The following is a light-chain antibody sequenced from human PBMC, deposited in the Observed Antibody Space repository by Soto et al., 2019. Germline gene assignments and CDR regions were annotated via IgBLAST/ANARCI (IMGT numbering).Light chain of an antibody. CDR1: SNDVGGYNF. V-gene: IGLV2-14*01. J-gene: IGLJ3*02. CDR3: SSFTATTARDARV. Sequence: QSALTQPASVSGSPGQSITISCTGTSNDVGGYNFVSWYQHHPGNAPKLIIYEVSNRPSGLYSRFSGSKSGNTASLTISGLQAEDEADYYCSSFTATTARDARVFGGGTKLTVL. CDR2: EVS.